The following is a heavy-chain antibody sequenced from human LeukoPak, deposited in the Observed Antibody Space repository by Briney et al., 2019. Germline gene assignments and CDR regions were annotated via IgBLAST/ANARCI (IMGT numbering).Heavy chain of an antibody. CDR3: AGRLMYYYDTSGYDVAFDI. Sequence: GESLKISCKGFGYTFTSYWIGWVRQMPGKGLEWMGIIYPDDSDITYSPSFQGQGTISADKSISTAYLQWNSLKASDTAMDYCAGRLMYYYDTSGYDVAFDIWGQGTMVTVSS. CDR2: IYPDDSDI. V-gene: IGHV5-51*01. J-gene: IGHJ3*02. CDR1: GYTFTSYW. D-gene: IGHD3-22*01.